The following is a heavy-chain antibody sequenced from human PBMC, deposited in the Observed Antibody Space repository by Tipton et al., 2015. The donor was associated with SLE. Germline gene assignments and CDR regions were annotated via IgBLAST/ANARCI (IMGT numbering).Heavy chain of an antibody. CDR2: LYYSGNT. D-gene: IGHD2-8*01. V-gene: IGHV4-4*02. J-gene: IGHJ4*02. CDR3: ARGYCSDGVCYGFGFFDY. CDR1: GLSMTTRPW. Sequence: PGLVKPSETLSLTCSVAGLSMTTRPWWTWVRQPPGKGLEWIGVLYYSGNTYYNPSLKSPVTLSIDTSKNQFSLKMRSVTAADTAVYFCARGYCSDGVCYGFGFFDYWGQGNLVTVSS.